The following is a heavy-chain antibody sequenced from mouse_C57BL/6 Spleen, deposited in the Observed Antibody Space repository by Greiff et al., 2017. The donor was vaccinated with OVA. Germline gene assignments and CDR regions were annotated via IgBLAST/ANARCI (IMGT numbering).Heavy chain of an antibody. CDR3: ARAYDGYPAY. CDR1: GYTFTSYW. D-gene: IGHD2-3*01. J-gene: IGHJ3*01. Sequence: QVQLQQSGAELVRPGSSVKLSCKASGYTFTSYWMHWVKQRPIQGLEWIGNIDPSDSETHYNQKFKDKATLTVDKSSSTAYMQLSSLTSEDSAVYYCARAYDGYPAYWGQGTLVTVSA. CDR2: IDPSDSET. V-gene: IGHV1-52*01.